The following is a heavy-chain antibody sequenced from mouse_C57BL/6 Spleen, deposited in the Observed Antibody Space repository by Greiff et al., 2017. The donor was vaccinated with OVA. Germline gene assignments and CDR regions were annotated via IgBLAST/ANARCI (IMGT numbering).Heavy chain of an antibody. CDR3: AYSNYGRAWFAY. V-gene: IGHV14-3*01. J-gene: IGHJ3*01. D-gene: IGHD2-5*01. CDR2: IDPANGNT. Sequence: EVQLQQSVAELVRPGASVKLSCTASGFNIKNTYMHWVKQRPEQGLEWIGRIDPANGNTKYAPKFQGKATITSDTSSNTAYLQLSSLTSEDTALYYCAYSNYGRAWFAYWGQGTLVTVSA. CDR1: GFNIKNTY.